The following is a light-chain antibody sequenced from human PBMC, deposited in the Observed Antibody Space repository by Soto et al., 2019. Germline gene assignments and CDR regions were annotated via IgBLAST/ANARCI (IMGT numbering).Light chain of an antibody. CDR2: AAS. CDR1: QGISKY. CDR3: QQYHSPPFS. Sequence: DIQMTQAPSSLSAFVGDRVTFTCRASQGISKYLAWYHQKPGKVPKVLIYAASTLHSGVPSRFSGSGSGTEFTLTITSLQPEDVATYYCQQYHSPPFSFGPGTKLEIK. J-gene: IGKJ3*01. V-gene: IGKV1-27*01.